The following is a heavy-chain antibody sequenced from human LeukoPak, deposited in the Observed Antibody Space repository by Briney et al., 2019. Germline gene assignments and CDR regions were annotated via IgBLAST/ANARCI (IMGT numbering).Heavy chain of an antibody. CDR1: GFTFSSYA. J-gene: IGHJ3*02. CDR2: ISDSGGNT. V-gene: IGHV3-23*01. CDR3: AKGVEQWLAGAFDI. Sequence: GGSLRLSCAASGFTFSSYAMSWVRQAPGKGREWVSAISDSGGNTYYADSVKGRFTISRDNSKNTLYLQMNSLGAEDTAVYYCAKGVEQWLAGAFDIWGQGTRVTVSS. D-gene: IGHD6-19*01.